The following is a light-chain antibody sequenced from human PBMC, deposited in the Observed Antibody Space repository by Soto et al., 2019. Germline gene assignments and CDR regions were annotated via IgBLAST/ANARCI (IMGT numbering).Light chain of an antibody. CDR3: QQYGSSPPIT. CDR1: QSVSSN. Sequence: EIVMTQSPATLSVSPGERATLSCRASQSVSSNLAWFQQKPGQAPRLLMYGVSTRATGIPARFSGSGSGTDFTLTISRLEPEDFAVYYCQQYGSSPPITFGQGTRLEI. CDR2: GVS. V-gene: IGKV3-15*01. J-gene: IGKJ5*01.